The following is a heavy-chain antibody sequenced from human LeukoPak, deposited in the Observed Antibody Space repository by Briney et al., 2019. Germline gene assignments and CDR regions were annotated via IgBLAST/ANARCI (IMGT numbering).Heavy chain of an antibody. D-gene: IGHD2-2*01. CDR3: ARGLWKDIVVVPAAPLDY. CDR2: INHSGST. J-gene: IGHJ4*02. CDR1: GGSFSGYY. V-gene: IGHV4-34*01. Sequence: PSETLSLTCAVYGGSFSGYYWSWIRQPPGKGLEWIGEINHSGSTNYNPSLKSRVTISVDTSKNQFSLKLSSVTAADTAVYYCARGLWKDIVVVPAAPLDYWGQGTLVTVSS.